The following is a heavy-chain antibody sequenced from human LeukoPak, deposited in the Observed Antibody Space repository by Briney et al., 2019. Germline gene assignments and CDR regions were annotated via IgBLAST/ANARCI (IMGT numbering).Heavy chain of an antibody. CDR2: IYHSGST. D-gene: IGHD5-12*01. J-gene: IGHJ4*02. V-gene: IGHV4-30-2*01. Sequence: SQTLSLTCTVSGGSISSGGYYWSWIRQPPGKGLEWIGYIYHSGSTYYNPSLKSRVTISVDTSKNQFSLKLSSVTAADTAVYYCARGGWKSFYSGYARYYFDYWGQGTLVTVSS. CDR1: GGSISSGGYY. CDR3: ARGGWKSFYSGYARYYFDY.